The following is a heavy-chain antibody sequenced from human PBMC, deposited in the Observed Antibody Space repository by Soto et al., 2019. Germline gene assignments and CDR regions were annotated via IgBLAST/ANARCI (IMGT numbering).Heavy chain of an antibody. CDR1: GFTVSSSY. D-gene: IGHD1-26*01. J-gene: IGHJ4*02. CDR3: ARGLVGSTTAFDS. Sequence: GSLRLSCAASGFTVSSSYMGWVRQAPGKGLDWVSTIYTPGSTYYADSVKGRFTISRDNSRNTVSLQMNSLRAEDTAVYYCARGLVGSTTAFDSWGQGTLVTVSS. CDR2: IYTPGST. V-gene: IGHV3-53*01.